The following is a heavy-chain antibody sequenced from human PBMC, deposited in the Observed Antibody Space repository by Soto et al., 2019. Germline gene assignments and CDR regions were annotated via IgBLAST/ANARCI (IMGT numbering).Heavy chain of an antibody. CDR1: GGTLSRSA. D-gene: IGHD6-13*01. V-gene: IGHV1-69*01. Sequence: QVQLVRSGAEVKKPGSSVKVSCKASGGTLSRSAISWVRQAPGQGLEWMGGIIPIFGPAIYAQKFRGRVSIIADESTRTAYMEMSSLRSEDTAVYYCGTGSSWTKVESWGQGTLVTVSS. J-gene: IGHJ4*02. CDR3: GTGSSWTKVES. CDR2: IIPIFGPA.